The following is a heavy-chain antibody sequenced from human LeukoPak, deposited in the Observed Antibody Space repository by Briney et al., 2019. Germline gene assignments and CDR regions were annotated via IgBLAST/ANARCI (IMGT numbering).Heavy chain of an antibody. CDR3: ARAEMATPSSSFDY. V-gene: IGHV1-18*01. Sequence: WASVKVSCKASGYTFTSYGISWVRQAPGQGLEWMGWISAYNGNTNYAQKLQGRVTMTTDTSTSTAYMELRSLRSDDTAVYYCARAEMATPSSSFDYWGQGTLATVSS. CDR2: ISAYNGNT. CDR1: GYTFTSYG. J-gene: IGHJ4*02. D-gene: IGHD5-24*01.